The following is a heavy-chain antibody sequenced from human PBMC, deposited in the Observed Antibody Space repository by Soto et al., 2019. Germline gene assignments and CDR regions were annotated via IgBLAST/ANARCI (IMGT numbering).Heavy chain of an antibody. CDR3: ARLIGNSWLDS. CDR2: TYYRSKWYN. J-gene: IGHJ5*01. Sequence: PSQTPSLNCPIPADGISNNIATLDCIRHSPPRGLEWLGRTYYRSKWYNDYVVSVKGRITINPYTSNNQLSLQLNSVTPDDTAVYYCARLIGNSWLDSWGQGTLVTVSS. D-gene: IGHD2-8*01. CDR1: ADGISNNIAT. V-gene: IGHV6-1*01.